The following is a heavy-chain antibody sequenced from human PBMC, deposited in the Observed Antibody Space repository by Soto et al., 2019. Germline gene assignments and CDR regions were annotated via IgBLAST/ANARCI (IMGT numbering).Heavy chain of an antibody. CDR3: ARVGYSGKDWPGDY. CDR2: ISYDGTQR. J-gene: IGHJ4*02. D-gene: IGHD5-12*01. V-gene: IGHV3-33*01. Sequence: QVQLVESGGGVVQPGRSLRLSCAASGFIFTSYGMNWVRQAPGKGLEWVAIISYDGTQRYYADSVKGRFTISRDISKNTVYLQVYSLRADDTAMYYCARVGYSGKDWPGDYWGQGTLVSVSS. CDR1: GFIFTSYG.